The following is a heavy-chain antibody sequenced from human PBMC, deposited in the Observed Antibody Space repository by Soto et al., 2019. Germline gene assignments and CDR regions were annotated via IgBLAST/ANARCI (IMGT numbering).Heavy chain of an antibody. CDR1: GYTFISYV. CDR3: VRGHYSGWYQGDN. V-gene: IGHV1-3*01. J-gene: IGHJ4*02. CDR2: INGDNGNT. Sequence: QVQLVQSGAEVKKPGASVKVSCKAFGYTFISYVIHWVRQAPGQRLEWLGRINGDNGNTKYSQRFQGRVTITRDTSASTAYMELSSLRSEDTAVYYCVRGHYSGWYQGDNWGQGTLVTVSS. D-gene: IGHD6-19*01.